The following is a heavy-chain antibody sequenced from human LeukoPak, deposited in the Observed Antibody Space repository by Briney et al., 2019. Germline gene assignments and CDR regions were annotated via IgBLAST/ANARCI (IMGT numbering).Heavy chain of an antibody. J-gene: IGHJ4*02. D-gene: IGHD1-26*01. Sequence: GASVKVSCKASGGTFSSYAISWVRQAPGQGLEWMGGIIPIFGTANYAQKFQGRVTMTRDMSTSTVYMELSSLRSEDTAVYYCARDIDSSGSYYVFDYWGQGTLVTVSS. CDR2: IIPIFGTA. V-gene: IGHV1-69*05. CDR1: GGTFSSYA. CDR3: ARDIDSSGSYYVFDY.